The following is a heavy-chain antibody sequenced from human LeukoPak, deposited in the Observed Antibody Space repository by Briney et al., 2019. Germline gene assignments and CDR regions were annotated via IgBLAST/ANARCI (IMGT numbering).Heavy chain of an antibody. D-gene: IGHD2-2*01. CDR2: INHSGST. CDR3: ARGYRYQLPLWRIYYMDV. CDR1: RGSLSRYY. J-gene: IGHJ6*03. Sequence: SETLSLTRAVYRGSLSRYYWRWIREPPGKRLEWIGEINHSGSTNYKPSLKSRVTIYLDTSKNQFSLKLSSVTAADTAVYYCARGYRYQLPLWRIYYMDVWGKGTTVTVSS. V-gene: IGHV4-34*01.